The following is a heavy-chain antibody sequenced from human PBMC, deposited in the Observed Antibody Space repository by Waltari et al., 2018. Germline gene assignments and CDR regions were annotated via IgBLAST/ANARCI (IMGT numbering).Heavy chain of an antibody. CDR3: ARGHPFTIVSPRYYYYYYMDV. D-gene: IGHD3-9*01. CDR1: SGSLTGYH. V-gene: IGHV4-34*01. CDR2: INHSGNT. J-gene: IGHJ6*03. Sequence: QVHLQQWGAGLLKPSETLSLTCGVSSGSLTGYHWNWLCQAPGKGLEVIGEINHSGNTDYNPSLGSRVTISADTSKNQFSLHLTSVTAADTAVYYCARGHPFTIVSPRYYYYYYMDVWDKGTAVTVSS.